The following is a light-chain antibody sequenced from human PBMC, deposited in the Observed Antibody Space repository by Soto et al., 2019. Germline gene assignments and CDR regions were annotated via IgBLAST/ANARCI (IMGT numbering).Light chain of an antibody. CDR3: QQYYDAPRT. J-gene: IGKJ1*01. CDR1: QTVFFSTNNKNY. V-gene: IGKV4-1*01. Sequence: DIVMTQSPDSLAVSLGERATIKCESSQTVFFSTNNKNYLAWYQQRPGQPPKLPISWASIRESGVPDRFSGSGSGTHFTLTIDSLQAEDVAIYYCQQYYDAPRTFGQGTKVEIK. CDR2: WAS.